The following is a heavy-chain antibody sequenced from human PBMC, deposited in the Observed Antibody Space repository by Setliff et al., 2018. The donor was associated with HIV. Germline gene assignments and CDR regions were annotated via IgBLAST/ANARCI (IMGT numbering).Heavy chain of an antibody. D-gene: IGHD2-21*02. V-gene: IGHV3-7*04. Sequence: GGSLRLSCAASGFIFSDFWMTWVRRAPGKGLEWVANINQDGSVKYYMDSVKGRFSISRDNADNSLYLQMDSLRGEDTAVYYCARGDTTPIYPNYMDVWGKGTTVTVS. J-gene: IGHJ6*03. CDR2: INQDGSVK. CDR1: GFIFSDFW. CDR3: ARGDTTPIYPNYMDV.